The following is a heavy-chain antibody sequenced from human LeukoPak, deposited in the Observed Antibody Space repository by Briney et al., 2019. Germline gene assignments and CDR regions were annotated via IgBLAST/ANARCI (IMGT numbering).Heavy chain of an antibody. CDR2: IDPHSGGT. CDR3: ARAGRRDGYNYEDY. D-gene: IGHD5-24*01. Sequence: ASVKVSCKASGYTFTDYYMHWVRQAPGQGLEWMGWIDPHSGGTNYAQKFQGRVTMTRDTSISTAYMELSRLRSDDTAVYYCARAGRRDGYNYEDYWDQGTLVTVSS. J-gene: IGHJ4*02. V-gene: IGHV1-2*02. CDR1: GYTFTDYY.